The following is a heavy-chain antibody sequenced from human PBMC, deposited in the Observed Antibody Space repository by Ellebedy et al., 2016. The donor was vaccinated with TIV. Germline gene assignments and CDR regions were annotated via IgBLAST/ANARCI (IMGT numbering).Heavy chain of an antibody. CDR3: ARRLKDRSDSRSWPDDGWPDDAFDI. V-gene: IGHV5-51*01. D-gene: IGHD3-22*01. J-gene: IGHJ3*02. CDR2: IYPDDSDA. CDR1: GYSFTTYW. Sequence: GESLKISCKGSGYSFTTYWIGWVRQMPGKGLEWMGIIYPDDSDARYSPSFQGHVSISADKSISTAYLQWRSLKASDTAIYYCARRLKDRSDSRSWPDDGWPDDAFDIWGQGTMVTVSS.